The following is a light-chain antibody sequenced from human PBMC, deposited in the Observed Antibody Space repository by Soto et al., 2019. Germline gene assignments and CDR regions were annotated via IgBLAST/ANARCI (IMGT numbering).Light chain of an antibody. Sequence: EIVLTQSPGTLSLSPGERATLSCRASQSVSSNYLAWYQQKPGQAPRLLIYGASGRATDIPDRFGGSGSGTDFTLTISRLEPEDFAVYYCQQYGSSPPITFGQGTRLEI. V-gene: IGKV3-20*01. CDR1: QSVSSNY. J-gene: IGKJ5*01. CDR3: QQYGSSPPIT. CDR2: GAS.